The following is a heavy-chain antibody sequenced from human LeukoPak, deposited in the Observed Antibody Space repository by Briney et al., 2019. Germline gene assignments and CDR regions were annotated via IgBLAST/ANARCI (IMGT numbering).Heavy chain of an antibody. CDR1: GFTFSSYS. D-gene: IGHD3-10*01. CDR3: ARDGDYYYGSGSYYNP. J-gene: IGHJ5*02. V-gene: IGHV3-21*01. Sequence: GGSLRLSCAASGFTFSSYSMNWVRQAPGKGLEWVSSISSSSSYIYYADSVKGRFTISRDNAKNSLYLQMNSLRAEDTAVYYCARDGDYYYGSGSYYNPWGQGTLVTVSS. CDR2: ISSSSSYI.